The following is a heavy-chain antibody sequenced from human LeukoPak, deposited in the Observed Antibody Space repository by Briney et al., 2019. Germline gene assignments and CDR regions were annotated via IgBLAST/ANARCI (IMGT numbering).Heavy chain of an antibody. J-gene: IGHJ4*02. D-gene: IGHD1-20*01. CDR3: ARGGYNWHDLDY. Sequence: QPGGSLRLSCAASGFTVSSYYMSWVRQAPGKGLGWVSDINSGGSKYYADYVMGRFTTSSKNSKNTWYLQMNSLRAEDTAVYYSARGGYNWHDLDYWGQGTLVTVSS. V-gene: IGHV3-53*01. CDR2: INSGGSK. CDR1: GFTVSSYY.